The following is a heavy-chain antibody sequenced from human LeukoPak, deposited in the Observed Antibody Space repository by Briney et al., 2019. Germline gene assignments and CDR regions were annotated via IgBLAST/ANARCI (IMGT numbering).Heavy chain of an antibody. CDR3: ARDTYGDRNKYAFDI. CDR2: INPSSGGT. D-gene: IGHD4-17*01. Sequence: ASVKVSCKASGYTFSSYYIHWVRQAPGQGLKWMGWINPSSGGTNYAQKFQGRVTLTRGTSISTAYMELSSLRSDDTAVYYCARDTYGDRNKYAFDIWGQGTMVTVSS. V-gene: IGHV1-2*02. CDR1: GYTFSSYY. J-gene: IGHJ3*02.